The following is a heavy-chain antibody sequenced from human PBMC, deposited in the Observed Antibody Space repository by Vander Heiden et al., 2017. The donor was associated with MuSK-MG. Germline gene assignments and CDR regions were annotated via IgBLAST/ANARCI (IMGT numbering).Heavy chain of an antibody. CDR1: VRTFSSYA. D-gene: IGHD3-10*01. CDR3: ARAFITRGRGVMGAFDI. CDR2: IIPIFGTA. V-gene: IGHV1-69*01. Sequence: QVQLVQSEAEWQKPGSSVQVSCKASVRTFSSYAISWGRQAPGQWLEWMGGIIPIFGTANYAQKFQGRVTITADESTSTAYMELSSLRSEDTAVYYCARAFITRGRGVMGAFDIWGQGTMVTVSS. J-gene: IGHJ3*02.